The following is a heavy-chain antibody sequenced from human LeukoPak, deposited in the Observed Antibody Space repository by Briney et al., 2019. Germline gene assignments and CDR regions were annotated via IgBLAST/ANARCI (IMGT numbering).Heavy chain of an antibody. J-gene: IGHJ4*02. D-gene: IGHD3-22*01. CDR2: AYYSGTT. CDR1: GGSVSSSDYY. V-gene: IGHV4-39*01. Sequence: SETLSLTCTVSGGSVSSSDYYWGWIRQPPGKGLEWIGSAYYSGTTYYNPSPKSRVTISVDTSKNQFSLNLSSVTAADTAVYYCARHRASSRGGSGYSQGRFDSWGQGILVTVSS. CDR3: ARHRASSRGGSGYSQGRFDS.